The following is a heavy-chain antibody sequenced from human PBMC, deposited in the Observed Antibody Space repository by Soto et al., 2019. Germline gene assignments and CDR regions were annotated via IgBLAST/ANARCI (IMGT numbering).Heavy chain of an antibody. V-gene: IGHV3-23*01. CDR3: AKSATYYYDSSGYFNY. J-gene: IGHJ4*02. D-gene: IGHD3-22*01. CDR2: ISGSGGT. Sequence: EVQLLESGGGLVQPGGSLRLSCVASGFTFRSYAMNWVRQAPGKGLEWVSAISGSGGTYYADSVKGRFTISRDNSKNTLYLQMNSLRAEDTAVYYCAKSATYYYDSSGYFNYWGQGTLVTVSS. CDR1: GFTFRSYA.